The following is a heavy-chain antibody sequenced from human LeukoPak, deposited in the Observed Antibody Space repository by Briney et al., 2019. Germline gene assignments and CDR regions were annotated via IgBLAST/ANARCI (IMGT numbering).Heavy chain of an antibody. CDR1: GFTVSSNY. CDR3: ARDIKV. Sequence: KSGRSLRLSCAASGFTVSSNYISWVRQAPGRGLEWVSSITSSSSYIYYADSVKGRFTISRDNAKNSLYLQMNSLRAEDTAVYYCARDIKVWGQGTLVTVSS. J-gene: IGHJ4*02. CDR2: ITSSSSYI. V-gene: IGHV3-21*01.